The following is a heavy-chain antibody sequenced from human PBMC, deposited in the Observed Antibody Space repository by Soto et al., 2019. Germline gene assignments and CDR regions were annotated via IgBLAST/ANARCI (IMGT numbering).Heavy chain of an antibody. Sequence: GGSLRLSCAASGLTFSSFAMGWVRQAPGKGLEWVSSISASGGSTYYADSVKGRLTISRDNSKNTLYLQMNSLRAEDTAVYYCAKDRVGSGWFGKYFFDYWGPGTLVTVSS. CDR3: AKDRVGSGWFGKYFFDY. CDR1: GLTFSSFA. V-gene: IGHV3-23*01. CDR2: ISASGGST. D-gene: IGHD6-19*01. J-gene: IGHJ4*02.